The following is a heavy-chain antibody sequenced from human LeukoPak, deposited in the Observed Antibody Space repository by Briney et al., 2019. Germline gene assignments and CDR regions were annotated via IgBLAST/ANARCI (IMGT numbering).Heavy chain of an antibody. CDR1: GGSISSGDYY. CDR2: IYYSGST. J-gene: IGHJ3*02. CDR3: ARARGYGSDDAFDI. Sequence: SQTLSLTCTVSGGSISSGDYYWSWIRQPPGKGLEWIGYIYYSGSTYYNPSLKSRVTISVDTSKNQFSLKLSSVTAADTAVYYCARARGYGSDDAFDIWGQGTMVTVSS. D-gene: IGHD3-10*01. V-gene: IGHV4-30-4*01.